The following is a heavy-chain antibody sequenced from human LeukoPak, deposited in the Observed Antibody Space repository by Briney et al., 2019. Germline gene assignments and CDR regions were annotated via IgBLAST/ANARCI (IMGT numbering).Heavy chain of an antibody. V-gene: IGHV4-4*07. CDR1: GGSISSYY. CDR3: ARQTENYDILTGYYNSPIFDY. J-gene: IGHJ4*02. CDR2: IYTSGST. Sequence: KSSETLSLTCTVSGGSISSYYWSGIRQPAGKGLEWIGRIYTSGSTNYNPSLKSRVTMSVDTSKNQFSLKLSSVTAADTAVYYCARQTENYDILTGYYNSPIFDYWGQGTLVTVSS. D-gene: IGHD3-9*01.